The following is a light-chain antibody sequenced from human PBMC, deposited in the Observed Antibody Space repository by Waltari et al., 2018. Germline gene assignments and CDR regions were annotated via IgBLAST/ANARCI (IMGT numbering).Light chain of an antibody. CDR3: QQYGSSPYT. CDR1: QSVSSSY. V-gene: IGKV3-20*01. Sequence: ELVLPQSPGPLSLSPGERATLSCRASQSVSSSYLAWYQQKPGQAPRLLIYGASSRATGIPDRFSGSGSGTDFTLTISRLEPEDFAVYYCQQYGSSPYTFGQGTKLEI. J-gene: IGKJ2*01. CDR2: GAS.